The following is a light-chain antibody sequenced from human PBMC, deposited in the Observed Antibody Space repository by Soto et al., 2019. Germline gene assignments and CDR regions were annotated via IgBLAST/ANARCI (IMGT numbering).Light chain of an antibody. V-gene: IGKV3-20*01. J-gene: IGKJ1*01. CDR1: QSVSSN. CDR3: QPYDRLRT. CDR2: GAS. Sequence: EIVVTKSLATVSVSPGERATLSCRASQSVSSNLAWFQQKPGQVPRLPLYGASNRATGIPDRFSGSGSGTDFTLTFTRLEPDDFAMYYCQPYDRLRTFAQGTKADIK.